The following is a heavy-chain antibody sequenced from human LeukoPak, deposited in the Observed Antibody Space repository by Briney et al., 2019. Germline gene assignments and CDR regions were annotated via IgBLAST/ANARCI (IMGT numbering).Heavy chain of an antibody. CDR1: GGSISSSSYY. CDR2: IYYSGST. D-gene: IGHD2-15*01. V-gene: IGHV4-39*01. Sequence: PSETLSLTCTVSGGSISSSSYYWGWLRQPPGKGLEWIGSIYYSGSTYYNPSLKCRVTISVDTSKNQFSLKLSSVTAADTAVYYCARHEGYCSGGSCYNFGDYWGQGTLVTVSS. CDR3: ARHEGYCSGGSCYNFGDY. J-gene: IGHJ4*02.